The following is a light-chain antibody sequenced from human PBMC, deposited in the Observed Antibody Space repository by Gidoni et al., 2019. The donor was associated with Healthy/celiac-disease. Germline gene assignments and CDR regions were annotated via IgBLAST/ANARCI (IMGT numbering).Light chain of an antibody. J-gene: IGLJ3*02. V-gene: IGLV2-11*01. CDR2: DVS. Sequence: QSALTQPRSVSGPPGQPVTISCTGISSDVGGYNYVSWYQQRPGKAPKLMIYDVSKRPSGVPDRFSGSKSGNTASLTISGLQAEDEADYYCCSYAGSYTWVFGGGTKLTVL. CDR1: SSDVGGYNY. CDR3: CSYAGSYTWV.